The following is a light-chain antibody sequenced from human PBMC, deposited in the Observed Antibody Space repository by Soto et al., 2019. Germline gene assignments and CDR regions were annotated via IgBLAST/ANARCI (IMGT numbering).Light chain of an antibody. CDR2: DAS. J-gene: IGKJ4*01. CDR3: KQYNSLLS. V-gene: IGKV3-15*01. CDR1: QSVSYH. Sequence: IVMTQTPATLSVSPGGRVTLSCRASQSVSYHVAWYQQKPGQTPRLVIYDASTRASGIPARFSGTRSGTEFSLLVCSLQFEDFVIYSCKQYNSLLSFGVGTRVEIK.